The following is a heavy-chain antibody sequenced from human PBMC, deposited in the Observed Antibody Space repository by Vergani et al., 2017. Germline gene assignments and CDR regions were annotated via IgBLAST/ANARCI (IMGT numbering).Heavy chain of an antibody. J-gene: IGHJ4*02. D-gene: IGHD2-2*01. Sequence: QVQLQESGPGLVKPSETLSLICDVFDFISNGHYWGWIRQSPEKGLEWIGSLYASGSTYYSPSLKSRVAISIDTSKNHFSLRLSSVTAADTAVYYCARHASPDCPSSGCYGTHPFDSWGQGTLVTVSS. CDR1: DFISNGHY. V-gene: IGHV4-38-2*01. CDR3: ARHASPDCPSSGCYGTHPFDS. CDR2: LYASGST.